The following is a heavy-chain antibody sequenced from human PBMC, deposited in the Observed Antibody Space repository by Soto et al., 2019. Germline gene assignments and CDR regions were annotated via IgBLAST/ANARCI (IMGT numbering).Heavy chain of an antibody. CDR2: ISASGDST. V-gene: IGHV3-23*01. Sequence: SGGSLRLSCAASGFTFSSYAMSWVRQAPGKGLEWVSVISASGDSTYYADSVRGRFTISRDNSKNTLYLQMNSLRAEDTAVYYCAKDITTLTSRFDYWGQGTLVTVSS. CDR3: AKDITTLTSRFDY. CDR1: GFTFSSYA. J-gene: IGHJ4*02. D-gene: IGHD4-17*01.